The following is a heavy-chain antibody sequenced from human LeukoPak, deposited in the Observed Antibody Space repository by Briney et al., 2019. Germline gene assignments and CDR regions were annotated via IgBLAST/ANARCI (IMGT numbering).Heavy chain of an antibody. CDR3: VKSNSRYQPWTLDI. CDR1: GGSISSSSYY. V-gene: IGHV4-39*07. CDR2: IYYSGST. J-gene: IGHJ3*02. D-gene: IGHD2-2*01. Sequence: SETLSLTCTVSGGSISSSSYYWGWIRQPPGTGLEWIGSIYYSGSTYYNPSLKSRVTISVDTSNNQLSLKVNSVTAADTAMYYCVKSNSRYQPWTLDIWGRGTMVTVSS.